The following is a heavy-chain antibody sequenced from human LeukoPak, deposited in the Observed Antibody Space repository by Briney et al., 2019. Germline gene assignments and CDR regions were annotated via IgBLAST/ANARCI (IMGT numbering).Heavy chain of an antibody. CDR2: IKSRTDGGTT. V-gene: IGHV3-15*01. D-gene: IGHD3-22*01. CDR3: TTATSTMIAPYFDY. CDR1: GFTFSNAW. J-gene: IGHJ4*02. Sequence: GGSLRLSCAASGFTFSNAWMSWVRQAPGKGLEWVGRIKSRTDGGTTDYAAPVKGRFTISRDDSKNTLYLQTNSLKTEDTAVYYCTTATSTMIAPYFDYWGQGTLVTVSS.